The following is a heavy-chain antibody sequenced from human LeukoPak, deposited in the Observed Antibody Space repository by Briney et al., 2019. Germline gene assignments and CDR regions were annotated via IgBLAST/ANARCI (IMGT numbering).Heavy chain of an antibody. J-gene: IGHJ5*02. CDR3: AKSHGSSSYNWFDP. CDR1: GFTFSSSA. CDR2: ISNNGGYT. D-gene: IGHD6-6*01. V-gene: IGHV3-23*01. Sequence: GGSLRLSCAASGFTFSSSAMSWVRQAPGKGLEWVSAISNNGGYTYYADSVKGRFTISRDNSKNTLYLQMNSLRAEDTAVYYCAKSHGSSSYNWFDPWGQGTLVTVSS.